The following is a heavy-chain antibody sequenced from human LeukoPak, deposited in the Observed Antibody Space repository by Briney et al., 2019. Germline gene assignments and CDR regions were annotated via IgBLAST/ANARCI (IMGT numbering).Heavy chain of an antibody. J-gene: IGHJ4*02. Sequence: GGSLRLSCAASGFTFSSYSMSWVRQPPGKGLEWVSIISGSGDFTYYADSVKGRFTISRDNSENTLYLQMHSLRAEDTAVYYCARDRSDKSRLYVGSQWGQGTLVTGSS. D-gene: IGHD2-8*01. CDR1: GFTFSSYS. CDR2: ISGSGDFT. V-gene: IGHV3-23*01. CDR3: ARDRSDKSRLYVGSQ.